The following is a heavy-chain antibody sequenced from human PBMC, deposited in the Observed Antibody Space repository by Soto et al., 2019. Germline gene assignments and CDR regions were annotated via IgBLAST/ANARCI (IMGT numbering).Heavy chain of an antibody. J-gene: IGHJ5*02. CDR2: IYHSGST. D-gene: IGHD6-19*01. CDR1: GGSISSSNW. V-gene: IGHV4-4*02. Sequence: QVQLQESGPGLVKPSGTLSLTCAVSGGSISSSNWWSWVRQPPGKGLEWIGEIYHSGSTNYNPSPKRRVTLSGDKAKDQFSLKLSSVTAADTAVYYCARRYTVAVAANWFDPWGQGTLVTVSS. CDR3: ARRYTVAVAANWFDP.